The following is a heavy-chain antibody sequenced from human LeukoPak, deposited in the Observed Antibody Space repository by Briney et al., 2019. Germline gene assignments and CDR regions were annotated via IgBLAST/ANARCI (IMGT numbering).Heavy chain of an antibody. D-gene: IGHD2-2*02. CDR3: ARDIVVVPAAIYGGWFDP. V-gene: IGHV4-4*07. Sequence: PSETLSLTCTVSGGSISSYYWSWIRQPAGKGLEWIGRIYTSGSTNYNPSLKSRVTMSVDTSKNQFSLKLSSVTAADTAVYYCARDIVVVPAAIYGGWFDPWGQGTLVTVSS. CDR1: GGSISSYY. J-gene: IGHJ5*02. CDR2: IYTSGST.